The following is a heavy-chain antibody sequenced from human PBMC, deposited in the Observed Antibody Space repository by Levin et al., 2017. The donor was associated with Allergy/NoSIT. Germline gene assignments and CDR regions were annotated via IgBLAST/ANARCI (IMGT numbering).Heavy chain of an antibody. CDR1: GFPFSSYR. CDR3: ARESLGHCTGGSCSFDY. CDR2: ISSSSGYI. Sequence: LSLTCAASGFPFSSYRMNWVRQAPGKGLEWVSSISSSSGYIYYADSVKGRFTISRDNAKNSLYLQMNSLRAEDTAVYYCARESLGHCTGGSCSFDYWGQGTLVTISS. V-gene: IGHV3-21*01. J-gene: IGHJ4*02. D-gene: IGHD2-15*01.